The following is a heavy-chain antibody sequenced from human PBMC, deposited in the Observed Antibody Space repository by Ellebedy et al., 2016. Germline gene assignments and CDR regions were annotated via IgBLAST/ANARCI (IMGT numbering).Heavy chain of an antibody. CDR3: AKGREQWLRKSGGIAD. D-gene: IGHD6-19*01. V-gene: IGHV3-23*01. Sequence: GESLKISCSASEFTFSNYAMTWVRQAPGEGLQWVSSISNSNGETFYADSVKGRFTISRDNSRNKLFLQMDSLRAEDTAIYYCAKGREQWLRKSGGIADWGQGTLVTVSS. CDR2: ISNSNGET. CDR1: EFTFSNYA. J-gene: IGHJ4*02.